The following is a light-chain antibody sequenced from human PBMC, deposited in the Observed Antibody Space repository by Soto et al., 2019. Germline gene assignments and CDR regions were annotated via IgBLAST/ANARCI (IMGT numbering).Light chain of an antibody. CDR2: EVS. CDR3: SSYSSSSTVYV. Sequence: QSVLTQPASVSGSPGQSITIPCTGTSSDVGGYDYVSWYQNHPGKAPKVIIYEVSNRPSGVSNRFSGSKSGNTASLTISGLQAEDEADYYCSSYSSSSTVYVFGTGTKVTVL. CDR1: SSDVGGYDY. V-gene: IGLV2-14*01. J-gene: IGLJ1*01.